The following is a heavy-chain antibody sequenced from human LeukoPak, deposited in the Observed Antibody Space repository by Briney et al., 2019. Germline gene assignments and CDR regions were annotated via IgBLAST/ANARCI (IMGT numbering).Heavy chain of an antibody. J-gene: IGHJ6*03. CDR3: ARTHSSTSFYYMDV. Sequence: SETLSLTCTVSGGSISSYYWSWIRQPPGKGLEWIGYIYYSGSTNYNPSLKSRVTISVDTSKNQFSLKLSSVTAADTAVYYCARTHSSTSFYYMDVWGKGTTVTVSS. CDR2: IYYSGST. V-gene: IGHV4-59*01. D-gene: IGHD2-2*01. CDR1: GGSISSYY.